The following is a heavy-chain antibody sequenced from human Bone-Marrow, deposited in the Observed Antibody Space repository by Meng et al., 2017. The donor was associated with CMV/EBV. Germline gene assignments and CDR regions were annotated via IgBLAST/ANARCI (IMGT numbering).Heavy chain of an antibody. CDR2: MNPNSGNT. Sequence: QVQLVQFGAEVKKPGASVKVSCKASGYTFTSYGISWVRQAPGQGLEWMGWMNPNSGNTDYAQKFQGRVTMTRNISKSTAYMDLSSLRSEDTAVYYCATGVADFEYWGQGTLVTVSS. CDR3: ATGVADFEY. D-gene: IGHD6-19*01. V-gene: IGHV1-8*02. J-gene: IGHJ4*02. CDR1: GYTFTSYG.